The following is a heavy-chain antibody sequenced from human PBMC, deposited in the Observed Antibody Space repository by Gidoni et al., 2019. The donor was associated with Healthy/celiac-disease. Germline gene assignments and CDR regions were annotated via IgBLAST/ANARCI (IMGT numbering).Heavy chain of an antibody. D-gene: IGHD3-9*01. CDR2: IKSKTDGGTT. CDR1: GFTLSNAW. CDR3: TTDPQVDLYDILTWCVDY. J-gene: IGHJ4*02. Sequence: EVQLVESGGGLVKHGGSLRLSCAASGFTLSNAWMSWVRQAPGKGLEWVGRIKSKTDGGTTDYAAPVKGRFTISRDDSKNTLYLQMNSLKTEDTAVYYCTTDPQVDLYDILTWCVDYWGQGTLVTVSS. V-gene: IGHV3-15*01.